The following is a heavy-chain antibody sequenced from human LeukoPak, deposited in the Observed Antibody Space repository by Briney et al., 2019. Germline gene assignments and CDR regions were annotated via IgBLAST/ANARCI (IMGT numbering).Heavy chain of an antibody. V-gene: IGHV3-7*05. D-gene: IGHD6-19*01. CDR1: GFTFSSYF. CDR3: ARGVAGTRDY. CDR2: IKHDGSDK. J-gene: IGHJ4*02. Sequence: PGGSLRLSCAASGFTFSSYFMSWVRQAPGKGLEWVANIKHDGSDKYYVDSVKGRFTISRDNAKSSLYLQMNSLRAEDTALYYCARGVAGTRDYWGQGTLVTVSS.